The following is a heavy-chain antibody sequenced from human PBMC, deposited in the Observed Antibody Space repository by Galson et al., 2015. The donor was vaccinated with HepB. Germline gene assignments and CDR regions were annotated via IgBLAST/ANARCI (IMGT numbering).Heavy chain of an antibody. J-gene: IGHJ4*02. CDR2: LRHDGRKEYYGSDK. D-gene: IGHD1-1*01. CDR3: ARDSTTGLDY. CDR1: GFTFSNYV. V-gene: IGHV3-33*01. Sequence: SLRLSCAASGFTFSNYVMHWVRQAPGKGLEWVAVLRHDGRKEYYGSDKYYADSVKGRFTVSRDDSKDTLYLEMNSLRGEDTAVYYCARDSTTGLDYWGQGALVTVSS.